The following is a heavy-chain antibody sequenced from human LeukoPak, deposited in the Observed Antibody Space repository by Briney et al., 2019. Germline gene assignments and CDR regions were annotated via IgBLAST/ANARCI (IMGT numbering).Heavy chain of an antibody. D-gene: IGHD3-10*01. CDR1: GITLRSYG. J-gene: IGHJ4*02. CDR2: IWYDGSNK. V-gene: IGHV3-33*01. Sequence: QPGRSLRLSCAASGITLRSYGMHWVRQAPGKGLEWVAVIWYDGSNKDYADSVKGRFTISRDNSENTLYLQMNSLRAEDTAVYYCAREYYYGSDGGYHFDYWGQGTLVTVSS. CDR3: AREYYYGSDGGYHFDY.